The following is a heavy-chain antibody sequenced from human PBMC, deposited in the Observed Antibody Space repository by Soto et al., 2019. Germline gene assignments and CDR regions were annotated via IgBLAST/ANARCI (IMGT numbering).Heavy chain of an antibody. V-gene: IGHV4-59*01. CDR1: GSSMTTYY. CDR2: IYNSGRGST. J-gene: IGHJ6*02. Sequence: SETLSLTCSVSGSSMTTYYWHWILQAPWKGLEWIGFIYNSGRGSTGSNPSLTSRVTFSIEASKNQFSLKLDSVTAADTALYYCARQGVGVLHGLVDFWGQGTTVTVSS. D-gene: IGHD3-10*01. CDR3: ARQGVGVLHGLVDF.